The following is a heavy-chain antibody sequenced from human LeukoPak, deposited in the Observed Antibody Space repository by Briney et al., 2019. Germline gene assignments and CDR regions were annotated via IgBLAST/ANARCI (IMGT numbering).Heavy chain of an antibody. CDR2: IKKHGSVK. Sequence: GGSLRLSCVASGFSFSDSWMSWGRQAPGKGLEWVADIKKHGSVKDYVASVKGRFTIYRDNAKNSLYLQMDGLRAEDTAVYYCATYTNWVAGDVWGQGTTVSVSS. CDR1: GFSFSDSW. CDR3: ATYTNWVAGDV. J-gene: IGHJ6*02. D-gene: IGHD7-27*01. V-gene: IGHV3-7*01.